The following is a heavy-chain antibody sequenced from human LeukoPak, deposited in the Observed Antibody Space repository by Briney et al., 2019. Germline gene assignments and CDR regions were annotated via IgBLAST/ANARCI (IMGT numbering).Heavy chain of an antibody. D-gene: IGHD3-22*01. Sequence: TLSLTCTVSGGSISSGSYYWSWIRQPAGKGLEWIGRIYSTGSSNYNPSLKSRVSISVDTSKNQFSLKLSSVTAADTAVYYCARGQAYDSSGYYYFYYWGQGTLVTVSS. J-gene: IGHJ4*02. CDR2: IYSTGSS. CDR3: ARGQAYDSSGYYYFYY. CDR1: GGSISSGSYY. V-gene: IGHV4-61*02.